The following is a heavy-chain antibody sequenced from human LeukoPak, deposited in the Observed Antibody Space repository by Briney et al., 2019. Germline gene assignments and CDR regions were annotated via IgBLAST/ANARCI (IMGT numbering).Heavy chain of an antibody. J-gene: IGHJ3*02. CDR1: GFTFDDYA. V-gene: IGHV3-9*01. CDR2: LSSNSGSI. Sequence: GGSLRLSCVASGFTFDDYAMHWVRQAPRKGLEWVSGLSSNSGSIVYADSVKGRFTISRDNSKNTLYLQMNSLRAEDTAVYYCAKDKQFSGDDAFDIWGQGTMVTVSS. CDR3: AKDKQFSGDDAFDI. D-gene: IGHD6-19*01.